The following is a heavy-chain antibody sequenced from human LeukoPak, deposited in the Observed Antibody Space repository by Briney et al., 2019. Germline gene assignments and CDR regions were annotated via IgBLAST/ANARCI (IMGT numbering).Heavy chain of an antibody. CDR1: GGSISSSSYY. CDR3: ARLEGYGSGSYSPNYYGMDV. V-gene: IGHV4-39*01. D-gene: IGHD3-10*01. Sequence: PSETLSLTCTVSGGSISSSSYYWGWIRQPPGKGLEWIGSIYYSGSTYYNPSLKSRVTISVDTSKNQFSLKLSSVTAADTAVYYCARLEGYGSGSYSPNYYGMDVWGQGTTVTVSS. CDR2: IYYSGST. J-gene: IGHJ6*02.